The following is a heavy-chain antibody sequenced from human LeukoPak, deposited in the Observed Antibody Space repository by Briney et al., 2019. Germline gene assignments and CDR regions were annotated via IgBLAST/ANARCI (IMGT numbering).Heavy chain of an antibody. CDR2: IYYSGST. D-gene: IGHD5-12*01. CDR3: ARVSGYDWESFYDY. J-gene: IGHJ4*02. CDR1: GGSISSGTYY. Sequence: SETLSLTCTVSGGSISSGTYYWSWIRQPAGKGLEWIGYIYYSGSTNYNPSLKSRVTISVDTSKNQFSLKLSSVTAADTAVYYCARVSGYDWESFYDYWGQGTLVTVSS. V-gene: IGHV4-61*10.